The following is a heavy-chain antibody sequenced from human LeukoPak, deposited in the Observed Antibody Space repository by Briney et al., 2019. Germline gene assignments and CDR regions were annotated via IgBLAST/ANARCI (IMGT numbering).Heavy chain of an antibody. CDR2: VYSGGST. Sequence: PGGSLRLSCAASGFTVSANYMTWVRQAPGKGLEWVSVVYSGGSTYYADSVKGRLTISRDSSKNTLYLQMNSLRAEDTAVYYCALGDPSSSWGQGTLVTVSS. D-gene: IGHD6-13*01. CDR1: GFTVSANY. V-gene: IGHV3-66*01. CDR3: ALGDPSSS. J-gene: IGHJ4*02.